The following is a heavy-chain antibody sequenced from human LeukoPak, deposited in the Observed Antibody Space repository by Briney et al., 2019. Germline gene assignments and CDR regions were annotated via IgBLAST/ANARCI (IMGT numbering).Heavy chain of an antibody. CDR2: IIPMLGTA. CDR3: ARTGRDTSSSNPFDL. V-gene: IGHV1-69*15. CDR1: DDTFSTSA. Sequence: SVKVSCKTSDDTFSTSAISWVRQAPGQGLEWMGRIIPMLGTASNAEKFYGRVTITADQSTSTTYLELNSLRSDDTAVYYCARTGRDTSSSNPFDLWGQGTRVTVSS. D-gene: IGHD6-13*01. J-gene: IGHJ4*02.